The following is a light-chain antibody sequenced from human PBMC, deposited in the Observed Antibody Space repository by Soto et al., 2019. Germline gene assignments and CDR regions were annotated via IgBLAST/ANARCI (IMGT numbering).Light chain of an antibody. CDR2: DAF. CDR1: QSVSSY. Sequence: EIVLTQSPDTLSLSTGERATLSCRASQSVSSYLSWYQQKPGQAPRLLIYDAFNRAPGIPARFSGSGSGTDFSLTISSLEPEDFAVYYCLQRGDWPPSFGGGTKVDIK. J-gene: IGKJ4*01. V-gene: IGKV3-11*01. CDR3: LQRGDWPPS.